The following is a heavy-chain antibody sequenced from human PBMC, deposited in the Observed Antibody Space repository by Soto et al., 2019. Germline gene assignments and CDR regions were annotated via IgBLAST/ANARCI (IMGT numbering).Heavy chain of an antibody. J-gene: IGHJ4*02. CDR1: GGSISSSNNY. V-gene: IGHV4-39*01. CDR2: IDYNGST. D-gene: IGHD6-13*01. Sequence: QLQLQESGPGLVKPSETLSLSCTVSGGSISSSNNYWGWIRQPPGKGLEWIGSIDYNGSTDYNPPLKSRVTISVDTSKNQFSLKLSSVTAADTAVYYCAAYAAGTTLDYWGQGTLVTVSS. CDR3: AAYAAGTTLDY.